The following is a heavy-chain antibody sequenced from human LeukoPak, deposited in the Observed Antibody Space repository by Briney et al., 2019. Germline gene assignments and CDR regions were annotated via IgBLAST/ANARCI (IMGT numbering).Heavy chain of an antibody. CDR1: GFTFSSYG. D-gene: IGHD3-22*01. CDR2: IRYDGSNK. Sequence: GGSLRLSCAASGFTFSSYGMHWVRQAPGKVLEWVAFIRYDGSNKYYADSVKGRFTISRDNAKNSLYLQMNSLRAEDTAVYYCASVNYYDSSGYYYKYDAFDIWGQGTMVTVSS. V-gene: IGHV3-30*02. CDR3: ASVNYYDSSGYYYKYDAFDI. J-gene: IGHJ3*02.